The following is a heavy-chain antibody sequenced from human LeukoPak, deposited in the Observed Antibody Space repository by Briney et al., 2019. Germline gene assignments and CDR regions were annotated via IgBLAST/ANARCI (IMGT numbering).Heavy chain of an antibody. Sequence: ASVKVSCKASGYTFTSYAMHWVRQAPGQRLEWMGWINAGNGNTKYSQKFQGRVTITRDTSASTAYMEPSSLRSEDTAVYYCARKLLVPRETFDPWGQGTLVTVSS. CDR2: INAGNGNT. D-gene: IGHD2-2*01. V-gene: IGHV1-3*01. CDR3: ARKLLVPRETFDP. J-gene: IGHJ5*02. CDR1: GYTFTSYA.